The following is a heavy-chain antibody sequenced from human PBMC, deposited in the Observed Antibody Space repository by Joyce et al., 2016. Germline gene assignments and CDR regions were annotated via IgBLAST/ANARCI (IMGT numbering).Heavy chain of an antibody. CDR3: ARGGDAHKGGQD. Sequence: QVHLQESGPGLVKPSETLSFTCTVSGDSVTNTDYYWNWIRQPPGKGLEWIAFIHFSGTTDYTPSLKSRGTMSRDTSKNQLSLELTSVAIADTAVYYCARGGDAHKGGQDWGQGTLVTVSS. D-gene: IGHD2-2*01. J-gene: IGHJ1*01. CDR2: IHFSGTT. V-gene: IGHV4-61*08. CDR1: GDSVTNTDYY.